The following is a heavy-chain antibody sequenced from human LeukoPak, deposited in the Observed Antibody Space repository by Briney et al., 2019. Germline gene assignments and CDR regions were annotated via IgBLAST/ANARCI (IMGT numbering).Heavy chain of an antibody. CDR2: ISSLSGST. CDR1: GFTFSNYA. D-gene: IGHD2/OR15-2a*01. J-gene: IGHJ4*02. CDR3: AKEYGGRYFPLDY. V-gene: IGHV3-23*01. Sequence: GGSLRLSCAASGFTFSNYAMTWVRQAPGKGLEWVSTISSLSGSTYYADSVKGRFTISRDNSKNTLYLQMKSLRAEDTALYYCAKEYGGRYFPLDYWGQGTLVTVSS.